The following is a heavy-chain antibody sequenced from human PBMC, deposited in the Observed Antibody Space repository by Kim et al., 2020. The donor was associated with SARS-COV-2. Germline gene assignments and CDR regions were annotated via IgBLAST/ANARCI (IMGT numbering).Heavy chain of an antibody. CDR1: GFTFSSYD. CDR3: ARGLWGTPGAFDI. Sequence: GGSLRLSCAASGFTFSSYDMHWVRQAPGKGLEWVSAIGTAGDTYYPGSVKGRFTISRENAKNSLYLQMNSLRAGDTAVYYCARGLWGTPGAFDIWGQGTMVTVSS. CDR2: IGTAGDT. J-gene: IGHJ3*02. D-gene: IGHD3-10*01. V-gene: IGHV3-13*01.